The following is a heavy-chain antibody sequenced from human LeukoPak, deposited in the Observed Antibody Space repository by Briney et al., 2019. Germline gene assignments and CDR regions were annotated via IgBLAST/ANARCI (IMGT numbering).Heavy chain of an antibody. V-gene: IGHV1-2*02. CDR2: INPNSGGT. D-gene: IGHD1-26*01. CDR1: GYTFTGYY. J-gene: IGHJ4*02. Sequence: ASVKVSCKASGYTFTGYYMHWVRQAPGQGLEWMGWINPNSGGTNYAQKFQGRVTMTRDTSISTAYMELSRLRSDDTAVYYCASWSGSYRIGTGGVPYFDYWGQGTLVTVSS. CDR3: ASWSGSYRIGTGGVPYFDY.